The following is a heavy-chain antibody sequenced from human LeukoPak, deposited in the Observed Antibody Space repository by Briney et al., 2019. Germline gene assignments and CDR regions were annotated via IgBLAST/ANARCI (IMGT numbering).Heavy chain of an antibody. D-gene: IGHD3-22*01. V-gene: IGHV3-23*01. Sequence: GGSLRLSCAASGFTFDDYGMSWASQAPGKGLEWVSGISGSGGSTYYADSVKGRFTISRDNSKNTLYLQMNSLRAEDTAAYYCAKALYDSSGYYSFDYWGQGTLVTVSS. J-gene: IGHJ4*02. CDR2: ISGSGGST. CDR1: GFTFDDYG. CDR3: AKALYDSSGYYSFDY.